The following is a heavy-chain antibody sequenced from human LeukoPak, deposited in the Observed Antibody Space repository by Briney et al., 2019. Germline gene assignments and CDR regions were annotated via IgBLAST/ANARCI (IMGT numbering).Heavy chain of an antibody. Sequence: ASVKVSCKASGYTFTSYGISWVRQAPGQGLEWMGWISAYNGNTNYAQKLQGRITMTTDTSTSTAYMELRSLRSDDTAVYYCAREGSTYYDFWSGYYQWGQGTLVTVSS. V-gene: IGHV1-18*01. CDR3: AREGSTYYDFWSGYYQ. J-gene: IGHJ4*02. CDR1: GYTFTSYG. D-gene: IGHD3-3*01. CDR2: ISAYNGNT.